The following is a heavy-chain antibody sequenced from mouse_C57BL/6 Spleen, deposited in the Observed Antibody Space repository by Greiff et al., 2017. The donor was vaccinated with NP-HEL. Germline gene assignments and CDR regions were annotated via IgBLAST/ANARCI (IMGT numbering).Heavy chain of an antibody. J-gene: IGHJ2*01. Sequence: QVQLQQPGAELVRPGTSVKLSCKASGYTFTSYWMHWVKQRPGQGLEWIGVIDPSDSYTNYNQKFKGKATLTVDTSSSTAYMQLSSLTSEDSAVYCCARGLYGNLGQYFDYWGQGTTLTVSS. D-gene: IGHD2-1*01. CDR1: GYTFTSYW. CDR2: IDPSDSYT. V-gene: IGHV1-59*01. CDR3: ARGLYGNLGQYFDY.